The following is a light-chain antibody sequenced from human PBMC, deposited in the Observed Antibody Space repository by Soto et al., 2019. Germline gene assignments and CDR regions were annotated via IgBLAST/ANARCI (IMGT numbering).Light chain of an antibody. CDR2: AAS. CDR3: QQLNSYPRT. V-gene: IGKV1-9*01. CDR1: QGISSY. Sequence: IQLTQSPSSLSASVGDRVTITCRASQGISSYLAWYQQKPGKAPKLLIYAASTLQSVVPSRFSGSGSGTDFTLPISSLQPEDFATYYCQQLNSYPRTFGQGTKVEIK. J-gene: IGKJ1*01.